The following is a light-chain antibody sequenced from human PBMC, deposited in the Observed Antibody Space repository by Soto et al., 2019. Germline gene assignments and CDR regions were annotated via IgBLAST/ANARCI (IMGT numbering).Light chain of an antibody. CDR3: QVWDSGTNLYV. Sequence: SYELTQPPSVSVAPGQTASIPCGGSNIGSRSVHWYQHKPGQAPLLVVYVDSDRPSGIPERFSGSNSGNTATLTITRVEAGDEAYYYCQVWDSGTNLYVFGTGTKLTVL. J-gene: IGLJ1*01. CDR2: VDS. V-gene: IGLV3-21*02. CDR1: NIGSRS.